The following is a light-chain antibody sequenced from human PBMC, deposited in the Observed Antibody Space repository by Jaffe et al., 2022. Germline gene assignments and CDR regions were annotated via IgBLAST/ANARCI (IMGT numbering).Light chain of an antibody. Sequence: QSALTQPASVSGSPGQSITISCTGTSSDVGGYNYVSWHQQHPGKAPKLMIYEVSNRPSGVSNRFSGSKSGNTASLTISGLQAEDEADYYCSSYTSSSTRVVFGGGTKVTVL. CDR1: SSDVGGYNY. CDR3: SSYTSSSTRVV. CDR2: EVS. V-gene: IGLV2-14*01. J-gene: IGLJ2*01.